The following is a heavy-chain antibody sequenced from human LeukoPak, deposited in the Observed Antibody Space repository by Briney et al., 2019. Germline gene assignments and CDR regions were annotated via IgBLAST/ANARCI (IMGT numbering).Heavy chain of an antibody. CDR2: ISAYNGNT. CDR3: ARGPYCSGGSCYSVDY. CDR1: GYTFTSYG. J-gene: IGHJ4*02. V-gene: IGHV1-18*01. D-gene: IGHD2-15*01. Sequence: GASVKVTCKASGYTFTSYGISWVRQAPGQGLEWMGWISAYNGNTNYAQKLQGRVTMTTDTSTSTAYMELRSLRSDDTAVYYCARGPYCSGGSCYSVDYWGQGTLVTVSS.